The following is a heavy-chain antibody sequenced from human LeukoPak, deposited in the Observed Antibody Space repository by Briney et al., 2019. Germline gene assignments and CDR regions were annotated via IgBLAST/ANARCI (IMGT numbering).Heavy chain of an antibody. CDR3: ARWRDGYNFGGSYYFDY. CDR1: GGTFSSYA. J-gene: IGHJ4*02. D-gene: IGHD5-24*01. V-gene: IGHV1-69*13. Sequence: SVKVSCKASGGTFSSYAISWVRQAPGQGLEWMGRIIPIFGTANYAQKFQGRVTITADESTSTAYMELSSLRSEDTAVYYCARWRDGYNFGGSYYFDYWGQGTLVTVSS. CDR2: IIPIFGTA.